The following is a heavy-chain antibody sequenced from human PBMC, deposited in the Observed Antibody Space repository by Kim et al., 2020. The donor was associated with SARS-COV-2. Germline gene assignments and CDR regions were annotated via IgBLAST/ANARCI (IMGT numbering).Heavy chain of an antibody. V-gene: IGHV4-59*08. J-gene: IGHJ5*02. CDR1: GGSISSYY. D-gene: IGHD3-10*01. Sequence: SETLSHTCTVSGGSISSYYWSWIRQPPGKGLEWIGYIYYSGSTNYNPSLKSRVTISVDTSKNQFSLKLSSVTAADPAVYYCARHKAGLLWFGELFDWFDPWGQGTLVTVSS. CDR3: ARHKAGLLWFGELFDWFDP. CDR2: IYYSGST.